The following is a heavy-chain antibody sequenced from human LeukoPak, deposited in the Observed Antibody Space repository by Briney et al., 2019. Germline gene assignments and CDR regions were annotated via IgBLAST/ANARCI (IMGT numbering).Heavy chain of an antibody. CDR2: ISSSSYI. V-gene: IGHV3-21*01. Sequence: GGSLRLSCAASGFTFSSYSMNWVRQAPGKGLEWVSSISSSSYIYYADSVKGRFTISRDNAKNSLYLQMNSLRAEDTAVYYCARDLVYVRDSSGCGDFWGQGTLVTVSS. J-gene: IGHJ4*02. CDR1: GFTFSSYS. D-gene: IGHD3-22*01. CDR3: ARDLVYVRDSSGCGDF.